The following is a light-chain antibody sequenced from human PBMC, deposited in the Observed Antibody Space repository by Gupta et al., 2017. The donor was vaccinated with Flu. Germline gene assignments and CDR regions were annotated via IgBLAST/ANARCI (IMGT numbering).Light chain of an antibody. CDR3: QQYNSYSAT. CDR2: KAS. J-gene: IGKJ1*01. V-gene: IGKV1-5*03. CDR1: QSISSW. Sequence: DIQMTQSPSTLSDSVGDRVTITCRASQSISSWLAWYQQKPGKAPKLLIYKASSLESGVPSRFSGSGSGTEFTLTISSLQPDDFATYYCQQYNSYSATFGQGTKVEIK.